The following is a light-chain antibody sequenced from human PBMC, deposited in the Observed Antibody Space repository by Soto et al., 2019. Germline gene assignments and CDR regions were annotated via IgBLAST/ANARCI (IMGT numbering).Light chain of an antibody. Sequence: DIQMTQSPSSLSASVGDRVSLTCRASQTVGTNINWYQQKPGKAPKVLIYGASTLQGGVPSRFSGSGSGTDFPLTISSLQPEDFATYFCQHNYSSTPTFGQGTKVE. J-gene: IGKJ1*01. V-gene: IGKV1-39*01. CDR2: GAS. CDR1: QTVGTN. CDR3: QHNYSSTPT.